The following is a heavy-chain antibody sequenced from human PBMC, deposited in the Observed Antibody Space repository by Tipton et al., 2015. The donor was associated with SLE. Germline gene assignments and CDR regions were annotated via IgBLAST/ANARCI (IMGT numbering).Heavy chain of an antibody. J-gene: IGHJ4*02. D-gene: IGHD4-17*01. Sequence: SLRLSCAASEFTFANYAMSWVRQAPGKGLEWVSAISGSGGSTYYADSVKDRFTISRDNSKNTLYLQMNSLRAEDTAVYYCAKSSGDYVGQFDYWGQGTLVTVSS. V-gene: IGHV3-23*01. CDR3: AKSSGDYVGQFDY. CDR1: EFTFANYA. CDR2: ISGSGGST.